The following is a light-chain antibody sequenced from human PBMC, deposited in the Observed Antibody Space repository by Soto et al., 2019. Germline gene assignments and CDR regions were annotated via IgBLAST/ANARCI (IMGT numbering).Light chain of an antibody. J-gene: IGKJ2*01. CDR1: QSVSSY. Sequence: EIVLTQSPATLSLSPGEGVTLSCRASQSVSSYLACYQQKPGQAPRLLIYDAFNRATGIPDRFSGSGSGTDFTLTISSLAPEDFAVYYCQQRSNWPPEFTFGQGTKLEI. CDR2: DAF. CDR3: QQRSNWPPEFT. V-gene: IGKV3-11*01.